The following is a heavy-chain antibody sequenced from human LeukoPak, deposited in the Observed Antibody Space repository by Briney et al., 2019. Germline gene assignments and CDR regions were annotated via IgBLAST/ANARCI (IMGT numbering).Heavy chain of an antibody. V-gene: IGHV4-34*01. D-gene: IGHD2-15*01. Sequence: SETLSLTCAVYGESFSDYYWSWIRQPPGKGLGWIGEINHSGSTNYNPSLKSRVTISVDTSKNQFSLKLSSVTAADTAVYYCARVPSRRYCSGGSCYPYYYYGMDVWGQGTTVTVSS. J-gene: IGHJ6*02. CDR3: ARVPSRRYCSGGSCYPYYYYGMDV. CDR2: INHSGST. CDR1: GESFSDYY.